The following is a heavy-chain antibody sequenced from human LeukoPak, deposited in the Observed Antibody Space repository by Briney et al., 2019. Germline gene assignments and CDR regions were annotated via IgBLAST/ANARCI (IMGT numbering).Heavy chain of an antibody. CDR3: ARAYSSSWYLNWFDP. V-gene: IGHV4-61*02. D-gene: IGHD6-13*01. CDR2: IYTSGST. Sequence: PSQTLSLTCTVSGGSISSGSYYWSWIRQPAGRGLEGIGRIYTSGSTNYNPSLKSRVTISVDTSKNQFSLKLSSVTAADTAVYYCARAYSSSWYLNWFDPWGPGTLVTVSS. CDR1: GGSISSGSYY. J-gene: IGHJ5*02.